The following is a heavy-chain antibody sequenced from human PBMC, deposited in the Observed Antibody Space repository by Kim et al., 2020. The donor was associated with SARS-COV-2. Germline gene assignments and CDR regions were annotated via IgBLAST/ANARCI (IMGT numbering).Heavy chain of an antibody. V-gene: IGHV4-59*01. CDR2: IVYSGST. CDR1: GGSISDYH. D-gene: IGHD3-22*01. CDR3: ARTHYYERSNFDY. Sequence: SETLSLTCTVSGGSISDYHWSWIRQPPGKGLDWIGYIVYSGSTSYNPSLKSRVTILVDTSKNHFSLKLSTATAADTAAYYCARTHYYERSNFDYWGQGTL. J-gene: IGHJ4*02.